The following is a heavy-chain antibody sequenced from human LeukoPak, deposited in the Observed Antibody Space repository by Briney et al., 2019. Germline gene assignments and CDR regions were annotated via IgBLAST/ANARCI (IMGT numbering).Heavy chain of an antibody. V-gene: IGHV4-38-2*02. J-gene: IGHJ4*02. Sequence: SETLSLTCTVSGYSISSGYYWGWIRQPPGKGLEWIGSIYHSGSTYYNPSLKSRVTISVDTSKNQFSLKLSSVTAADTAVYFCASGVGGYYFYDYWGQGTLVTVSS. CDR1: GYSISSGYY. D-gene: IGHD1-26*01. CDR2: IYHSGST. CDR3: ASGVGGYYFYDY.